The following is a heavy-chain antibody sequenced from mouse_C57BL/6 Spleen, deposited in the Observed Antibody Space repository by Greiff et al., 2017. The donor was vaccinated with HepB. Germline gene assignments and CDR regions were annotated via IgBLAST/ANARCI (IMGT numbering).Heavy chain of an antibody. V-gene: IGHV1-64*01. J-gene: IGHJ1*03. Sequence: VQLQQPGAELVKPGASVKLSCKASGYTFTSYWMHWVKRRPGQGLEWIGMIHPNSGSTNYNEKFKSKATLTVDKSSSTAYMQLSSLTSEDSAVYYCARHYYGSSYWYFDVWGTGTTVTVSS. D-gene: IGHD1-1*01. CDR2: IHPNSGST. CDR3: ARHYYGSSYWYFDV. CDR1: GYTFTSYW.